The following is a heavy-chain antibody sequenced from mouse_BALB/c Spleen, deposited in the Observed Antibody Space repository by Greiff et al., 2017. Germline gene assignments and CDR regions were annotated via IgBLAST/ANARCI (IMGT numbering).Heavy chain of an antibody. V-gene: IGHV7-3*02. J-gene: IGHJ4*01. CDR3: ARDDDYDVSYAMDY. Sequence: EVMLVESGGGLVQPGGSLRLSCATSGFTFTDYYMSWVRQPPGKALEWLGFIRDKANGYTTEYSASVKGRFTISRDNSKSILYLQMNTLRAEDSATYYCARDDDYDVSYAMDYWGQGTSVTVSS. D-gene: IGHD2-4*01. CDR2: IRDKANGYTT. CDR1: GFTFTDYY.